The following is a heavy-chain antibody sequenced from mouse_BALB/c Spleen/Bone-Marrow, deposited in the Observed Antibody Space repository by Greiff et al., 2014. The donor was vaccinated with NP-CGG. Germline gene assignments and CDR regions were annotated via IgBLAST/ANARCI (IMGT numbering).Heavy chain of an antibody. CDR1: GYAFTNYL. J-gene: IGHJ2*01. Sequence: VQLVESGAELVRPGTAVNVSCKASGYAFTNYLIEWVKQRPGQGLEWIGVINPGSGGANYNEKFKGKATLTADKSSSTAYMQLSSPTSDDSAVYFCARFGRYYFDYWGQGTTLTVSS. CDR2: INPGSGGA. V-gene: IGHV1-54*01. CDR3: ARFGRYYFDY.